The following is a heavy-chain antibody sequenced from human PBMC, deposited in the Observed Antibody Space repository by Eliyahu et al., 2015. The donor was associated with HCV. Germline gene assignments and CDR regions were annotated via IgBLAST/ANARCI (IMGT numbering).Heavy chain of an antibody. CDR3: AHSGGWGVTGTTRGMDV. J-gene: IGHJ6*02. D-gene: IGHD1-7*01. Sequence: QITLKESGPTLVKPTETVTLTCDFSGFSLKTSGVGVTWIRQPPGKALEWPALIYWDGDKRYSPSLQTRLTITKDTSNNVVYLTLTDMDPDDTATYYCAHSGGWGVTGTTRGMDVWGQGITVTVSS. CDR1: GFSLKTSGVG. V-gene: IGHV2-5*02. CDR2: IYWDGDK.